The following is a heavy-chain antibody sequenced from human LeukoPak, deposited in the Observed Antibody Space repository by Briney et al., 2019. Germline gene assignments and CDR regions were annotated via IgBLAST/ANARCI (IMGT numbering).Heavy chain of an antibody. J-gene: IGHJ5*02. Sequence: ASVKVSCKASGYTFTSYGISWVRQAPGQGLEWMGWISAYNGNTNYAQKLQGRVTMTTDTSTSTAYMELRSLRSDDTAVYYCARVTYYDFWSGYWSENWFDPWAREPWSLSPQ. CDR3: ARVTYYDFWSGYWSENWFDP. D-gene: IGHD3-3*01. V-gene: IGHV1-18*01. CDR1: GYTFTSYG. CDR2: ISAYNGNT.